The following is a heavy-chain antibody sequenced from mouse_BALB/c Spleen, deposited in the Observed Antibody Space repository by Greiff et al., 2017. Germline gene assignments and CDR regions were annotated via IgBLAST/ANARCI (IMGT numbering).Heavy chain of an antibody. CDR1: GYTFTNYW. J-gene: IGHJ4*01. CDR3: ARGVHYYGTGAMDY. D-gene: IGHD1-2*01. V-gene: IGHV1-63*02. Sequence: QVQLQQSGAELVRPGTSVKISCKASGYTFTNYWLGWVKQRPGHGLEWIGDIYPGGGYTNYNEKFKGKATLTADTSSSTAYMQLSSLTSEDSAVYFCARGVHYYGTGAMDYWGQGTSVTVSS. CDR2: IYPGGGYT.